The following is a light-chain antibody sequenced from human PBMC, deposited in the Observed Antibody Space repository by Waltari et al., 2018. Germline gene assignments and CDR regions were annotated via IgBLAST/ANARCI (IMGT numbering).Light chain of an antibody. CDR1: QNISTW. Sequence: TCRASQNISTWLDWYQQIPGKAPKLLIYRASSLESGVPSRFSGGVSGTEFTLTISSLQPYDFAIYYCQQYNSSPWTFGQG. CDR2: RAS. J-gene: IGKJ1*01. CDR3: QQYNSSPWT. V-gene: IGKV1-5*03.